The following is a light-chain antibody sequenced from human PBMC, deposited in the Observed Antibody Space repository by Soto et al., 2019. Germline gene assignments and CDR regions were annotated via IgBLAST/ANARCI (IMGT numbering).Light chain of an antibody. J-gene: IGKJ1*01. CDR2: WAS. Sequence: DNVMTQSPDSLAVSLGERVTINCQSSQSVLLRSNSRNYLSWYQQKSGQPPKLLIKWASTRESGVPDRLSVSGVVTDFPLTVRRQQAEDVATYYFHQYYHDLWTFGQGTNVEIK. CDR3: HQYYHDLWT. CDR1: QSVLLRSNSRNY. V-gene: IGKV4-1*01.